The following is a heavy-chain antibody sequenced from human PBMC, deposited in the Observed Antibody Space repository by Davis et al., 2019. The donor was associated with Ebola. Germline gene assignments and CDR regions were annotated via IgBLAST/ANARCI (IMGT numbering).Heavy chain of an antibody. CDR2: INPNSGGT. J-gene: IGHJ1*01. D-gene: IGHD3-22*01. CDR3: ATGDYDSSGYYLEYFQH. CDR1: GYTFTGYY. V-gene: IGHV1-2*06. Sequence: AASVKVSCKASGYTFTGYYMHWVRQAPGQGLEWMGRINPNSGGTNYAQKFQGRVTMTRDTSISTAYMELSRLRSDDTAVYYCATGDYDSSGYYLEYFQHWGQGTLVTVSS.